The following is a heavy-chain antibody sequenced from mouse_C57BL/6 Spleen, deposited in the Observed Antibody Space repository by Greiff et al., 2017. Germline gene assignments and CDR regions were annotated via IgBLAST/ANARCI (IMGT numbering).Heavy chain of an antibody. CDR1: GFTFSDYY. CDR2: INYDGSST. D-gene: IGHD1-1*01. CDR3: ARGGYGSSPFAY. Sequence: EVKVVESEGGLVQPGSSMKLSCTASGFTFSDYYMAWVRQVPEKGLEWVANINYDGSSTYYLDSLKSRFIISRDNAKNILYLQMSSLKSEDTATXYCARGGYGSSPFAYWGQGTLVTVSA. V-gene: IGHV5-16*01. J-gene: IGHJ3*01.